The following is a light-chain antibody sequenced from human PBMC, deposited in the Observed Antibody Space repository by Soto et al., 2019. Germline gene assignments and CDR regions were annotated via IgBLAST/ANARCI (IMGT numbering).Light chain of an antibody. CDR2: DVS. CDR1: SSDVGGYNY. J-gene: IGLJ1*01. Sequence: QSVLTQPASVSGSPGQSITISCTGTSSDVGGYNYVSWYQQHPGKAPKLTIYDVSNRPSGVSNRFSGSKSGNTASLTISGLQAEDEADYYCSSYTSSSTLPYVFGTGTKVTVL. V-gene: IGLV2-14*01. CDR3: SSYTSSSTLPYV.